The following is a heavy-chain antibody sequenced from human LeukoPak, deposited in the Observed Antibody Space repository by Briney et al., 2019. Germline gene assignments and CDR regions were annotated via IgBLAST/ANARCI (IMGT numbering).Heavy chain of an antibody. CDR3: VKDIQLST. Sequence: PGGSLRLSCAASGFTFGSYAMNWVRQAPGKGLEWVSSISGSGGSTYYADSVKGRFTISRDNSNHTLSLQMNSLRVEDTAIYYCVKDIQLSTWGLGTMVTVSS. J-gene: IGHJ3*01. CDR1: GFTFGSYA. V-gene: IGHV3-23*01. D-gene: IGHD5-24*01. CDR2: ISGSGGST.